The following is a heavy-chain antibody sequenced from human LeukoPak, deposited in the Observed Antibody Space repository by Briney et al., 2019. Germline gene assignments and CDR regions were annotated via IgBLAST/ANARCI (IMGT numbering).Heavy chain of an antibody. CDR2: IRYDGSNK. V-gene: IGHV3-30*02. D-gene: IGHD3-3*01. J-gene: IGHJ4*02. Sequence: HSGGSLRLSCAASGFTFSSYGMHWVRQAPGKGLEWVAFIRYDGSNKYYADSVKGRFTISRDNSKNTLYLQMNSLRAEDTAVYYCANSLRALRFLEWLLDYWGQGTLVTVSS. CDR3: ANSLRALRFLEWLLDY. CDR1: GFTFSSYG.